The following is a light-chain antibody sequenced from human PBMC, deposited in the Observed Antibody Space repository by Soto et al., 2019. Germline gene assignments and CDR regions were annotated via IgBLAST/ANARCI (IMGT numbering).Light chain of an antibody. CDR3: QQYNNWPQNT. J-gene: IGKJ2*01. V-gene: IGKV3-15*01. CDR2: GAS. Sequence: EIVMTQSPATLSMSPGGRATLSCRASQSVYSNLAWYQQKPGQAPRLLIFGASTRAAGIPARFSGSVSGTEFTLTITSRQSEDFAVYYCQQYNNWPQNTFGQGTKLEIK. CDR1: QSVYSN.